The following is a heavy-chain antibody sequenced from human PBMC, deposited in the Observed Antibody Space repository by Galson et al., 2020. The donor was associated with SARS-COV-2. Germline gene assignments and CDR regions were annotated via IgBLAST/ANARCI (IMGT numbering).Heavy chain of an antibody. CDR3: AKDEANQEWGCSGYADAFDI. V-gene: IGHV3-23*01. CDR1: GFTFSSYA. J-gene: IGHJ3*02. D-gene: IGHD5-12*01. Sequence: GGSLRLSCAASGFTFSSYAMSWVRQAPGKGLEWVSAISGSGGSTYYADSVKGRFTISRDNSKNTLYLQMNSLRAEDTAVYYCAKDEANQEWGCSGYADAFDIWGQGTMVTVSS. CDR2: ISGSGGST.